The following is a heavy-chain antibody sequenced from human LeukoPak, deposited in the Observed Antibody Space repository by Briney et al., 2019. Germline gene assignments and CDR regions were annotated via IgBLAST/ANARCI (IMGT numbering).Heavy chain of an antibody. CDR2: ISYDGSNK. V-gene: IGHV3-30-3*01. Sequence: GRSLRLSCAASGFTFSSYAMHWVRQAPGKGLEWVAVISYDGSNKYYADSVKGRFTISRDNSKNTLYLQMNSLRAEDTAVYYCARDSTTGITMIVNYWGQGTLVTVSS. CDR1: GFTFSSYA. D-gene: IGHD3-22*01. CDR3: ARDSTTGITMIVNY. J-gene: IGHJ4*02.